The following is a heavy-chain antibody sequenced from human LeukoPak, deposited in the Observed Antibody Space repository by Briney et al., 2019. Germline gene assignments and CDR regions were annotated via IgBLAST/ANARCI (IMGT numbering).Heavy chain of an antibody. J-gene: IGHJ6*03. Sequence: SETLSLTCAVYGGSFSGYYWSWIRQPPGRGLEWIGEINHSGSTNYNPSLKSRVTISVDTSKNQFSLKLSSVTAADTAVYYCARGGAARNYYYMDVWGKGTTVTVSS. D-gene: IGHD6-6*01. V-gene: IGHV4-34*01. CDR3: ARGGAARNYYYMDV. CDR2: INHSGST. CDR1: GGSFSGYY.